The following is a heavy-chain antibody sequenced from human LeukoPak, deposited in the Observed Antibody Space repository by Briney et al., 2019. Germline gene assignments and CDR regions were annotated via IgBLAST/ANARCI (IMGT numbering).Heavy chain of an antibody. J-gene: IGHJ4*02. Sequence: SETLSLTCAVYGGSFSGYYWSWIRQPPGKGLEWIGEINHSGSTNYNPSLKSRVTISVDTSKNQFSLKLSSVTAADTAVYYCARYHYDILTGHLGIDYWGQGTLVTVSS. CDR1: GGSFSGYY. D-gene: IGHD3-9*01. V-gene: IGHV4-34*01. CDR2: INHSGST. CDR3: ARYHYDILTGHLGIDY.